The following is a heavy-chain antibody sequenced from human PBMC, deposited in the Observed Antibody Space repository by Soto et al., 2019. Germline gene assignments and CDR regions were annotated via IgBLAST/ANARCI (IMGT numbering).Heavy chain of an antibody. Sequence: EVQLAESGGDLVQPGGSLRLSCVGSGFTFSYYEMNWVRQAPGKGLEWVSYISSSGSTIYYADSVKGRFTISRDNAKNSLYLQMNSLRAEDTAVYYCARGEVIAAAGVFDYWGQGTLVTVSS. CDR3: ARGEVIAAAGVFDY. CDR2: ISSSGSTI. J-gene: IGHJ4*02. CDR1: GFTFSYYE. V-gene: IGHV3-48*03. D-gene: IGHD6-13*01.